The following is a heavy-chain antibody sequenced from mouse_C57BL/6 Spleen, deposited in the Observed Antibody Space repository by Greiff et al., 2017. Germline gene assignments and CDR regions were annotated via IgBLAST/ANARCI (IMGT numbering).Heavy chain of an antibody. V-gene: IGHV1-50*01. CDR2: IDPSDSYT. CDR3: ARSYYGSSYAMDY. D-gene: IGHD1-1*01. Sequence: QVQLKESGAELVKPGASVKLSCKASGYTFTSYWMQWVKQRPGQGLEWIGEIDPSDSYTNYIQKFKGKATLTVDTSSSTAYMQLSSLTSEDSAVYYCARSYYGSSYAMDYWGQGTSVTVSS. CDR1: GYTFTSYW. J-gene: IGHJ4*01.